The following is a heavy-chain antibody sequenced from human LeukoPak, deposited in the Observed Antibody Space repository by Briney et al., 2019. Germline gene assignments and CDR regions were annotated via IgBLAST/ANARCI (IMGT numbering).Heavy chain of an antibody. V-gene: IGHV3-7*01. CDR3: ARDAGRTSGWNDAFDI. Sequence: GGSLRLSCAASGFTFSSYLMSWVRQAPGKGLEWVANIKQDGSEKYYVDSVKGRFTISRDNAKNSLYLQMNSLRAEDTAVYYCARDAGRTSGWNDAFDIWGQGTMVTVSS. CDR1: GFTFSSYL. CDR2: IKQDGSEK. J-gene: IGHJ3*02. D-gene: IGHD6-19*01.